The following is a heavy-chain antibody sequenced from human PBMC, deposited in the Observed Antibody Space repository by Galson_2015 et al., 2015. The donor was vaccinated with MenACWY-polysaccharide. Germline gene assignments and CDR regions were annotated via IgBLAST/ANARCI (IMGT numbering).Heavy chain of an antibody. CDR2: MNPNSGNT. D-gene: IGHD3-22*01. Sequence: SVKVSCKASGYTFTSYDINWVRQTPGHGLEWMGWMNPNSGNTGYAQKFKGRVTMTRNTSISIAYMDLSSLRSEDTAVYYCARGGKYYYDSSGYLNWFNPWGQGTLVTVSS. V-gene: IGHV1-8*01. CDR1: GYTFTSYD. CDR3: ARGGKYYYDSSGYLNWFNP. J-gene: IGHJ5*02.